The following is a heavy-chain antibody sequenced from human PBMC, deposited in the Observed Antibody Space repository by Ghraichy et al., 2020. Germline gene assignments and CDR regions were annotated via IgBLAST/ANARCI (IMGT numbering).Heavy chain of an antibody. J-gene: IGHJ4*02. D-gene: IGHD6-19*01. Sequence: GGSLRLSCAASGFTFSSYAMSWVRQAPGKGLEWVSAISGSGGSTYYADSVKGRFTISRDNSKNTLYLQMNSLRAEDTAVYYCAKAHRHSSGWSGRIDFDYWGQGTLVTVSS. CDR3: AKAHRHSSGWSGRIDFDY. CDR2: ISGSGGST. V-gene: IGHV3-23*01. CDR1: GFTFSSYA.